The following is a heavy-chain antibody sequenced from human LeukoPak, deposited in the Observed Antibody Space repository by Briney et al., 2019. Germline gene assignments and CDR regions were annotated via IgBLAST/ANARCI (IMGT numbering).Heavy chain of an antibody. J-gene: IGHJ4*02. CDR2: INHSGST. Sequence: PSETLSLTCTVSGGSISSYYWSWIRQPPGKGLEWIGEINHSGSTNYNPSLKSRVTISVDTSKNQFSLKLSSVTAADTAVYYCARFRAGRPKNFDYWGQGTLVTVSS. CDR1: GGSISSYY. V-gene: IGHV4-34*01. CDR3: ARFRAGRPKNFDY.